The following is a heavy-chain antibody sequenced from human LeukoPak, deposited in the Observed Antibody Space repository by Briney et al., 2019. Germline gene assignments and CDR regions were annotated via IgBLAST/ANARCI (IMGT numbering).Heavy chain of an antibody. CDR1: GFTFSSYA. Sequence: GGSLRLSCAASGFTFSSYAMSWVRQPPGKGLEWVSSISGSSDTTYYADSVKGRFTISRDNSKNTLYLQMSSLRADDTAVYYCAKDRGGSSWYFSDYWGQGTQVAVSS. D-gene: IGHD6-13*01. CDR3: AKDRGGSSWYFSDY. CDR2: ISGSSDTT. J-gene: IGHJ4*02. V-gene: IGHV3-23*01.